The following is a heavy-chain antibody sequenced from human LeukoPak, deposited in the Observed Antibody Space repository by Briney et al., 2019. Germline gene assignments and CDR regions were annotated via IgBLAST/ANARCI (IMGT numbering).Heavy chain of an antibody. Sequence: SETLSLTCTVSGYSISSGYYWGWIRQPPGKGLEWIGSIYYSGSTYYNPSLKSRVTISVDTSKNQFSLKLSSVTAADTAAYYCARHRSIAAAVHFDYWGQGTLVTVSS. D-gene: IGHD6-25*01. V-gene: IGHV4-38-2*02. CDR2: IYYSGST. J-gene: IGHJ4*02. CDR1: GYSISSGYY. CDR3: ARHRSIAAAVHFDY.